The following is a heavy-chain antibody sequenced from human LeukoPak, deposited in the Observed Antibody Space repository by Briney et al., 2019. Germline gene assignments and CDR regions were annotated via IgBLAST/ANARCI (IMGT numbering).Heavy chain of an antibody. CDR2: IRGSDNTT. CDR3: ARGSELYYFDY. J-gene: IGHJ4*02. V-gene: IGHV3-48*03. D-gene: IGHD1-7*01. Sequence: GGSLRLSCAASGFTFSYYEMNWVRRAPGQGLEWGSYIRGSDNTTFYADSVRGRFTISRDNAKNSLFLQMNSLRAEDTAIYYCARGSELYYFDYWGQGALVTVSS. CDR1: GFTFSYYE.